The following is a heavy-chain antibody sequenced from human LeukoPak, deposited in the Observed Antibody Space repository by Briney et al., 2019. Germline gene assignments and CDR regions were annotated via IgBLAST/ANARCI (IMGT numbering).Heavy chain of an antibody. J-gene: IGHJ4*02. Sequence: PSETLSLTCTVSGGSISSYYWSWIRQPPGKGLEWIGYIYYSGSTNYNPSLKSRVTISVDTSKNQFSLKLSSVTAADTAVYYCARVGRDGYIWYYFDYWGQGTLVTVSS. D-gene: IGHD5-24*01. CDR3: ARVGRDGYIWYYFDY. CDR1: GGSISSYY. V-gene: IGHV4-59*01. CDR2: IYYSGST.